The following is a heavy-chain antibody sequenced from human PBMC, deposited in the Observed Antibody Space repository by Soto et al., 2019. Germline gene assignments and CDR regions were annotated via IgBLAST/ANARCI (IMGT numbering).Heavy chain of an antibody. CDR1: GFTFSSYA. Sequence: GGSLRLSCAASGFTFSSYAMSWVRQAPGKGLEWVSAISGSGGSTYYADSVKGRFTISRDNSKNTLYLQMNSLRAEDTAVYYCAKYGDDYYYYYYYMDVWGKGTTVTVSS. CDR2: ISGSGGST. CDR3: AKYGDDYYYYYYYMDV. D-gene: IGHD4-17*01. J-gene: IGHJ6*03. V-gene: IGHV3-23*01.